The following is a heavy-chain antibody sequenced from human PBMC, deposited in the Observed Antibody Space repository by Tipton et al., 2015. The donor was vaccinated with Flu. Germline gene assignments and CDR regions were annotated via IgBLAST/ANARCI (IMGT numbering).Heavy chain of an antibody. CDR3: ARTRSGNYLDDAFDI. J-gene: IGHJ3*02. CDR1: GGSISSGSHY. D-gene: IGHD1-26*01. CDR2: LYTSGST. Sequence: TLSLTCTVSGGSISSGSHYWSWILQPAGRGLEWIGQLYTSGSTNYSPSLQSRVTMSVDTAKNQFSLKLSSVTAADTAVYYCARTRSGNYLDDAFDIWGQGTLVTVSS. V-gene: IGHV4-61*09.